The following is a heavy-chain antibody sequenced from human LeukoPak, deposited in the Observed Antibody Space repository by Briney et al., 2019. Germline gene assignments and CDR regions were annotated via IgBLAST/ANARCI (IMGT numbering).Heavy chain of an antibody. V-gene: IGHV3-7*01. CDR3: ARERVAYQLLSKREVYHFTY. D-gene: IGHD2-2*01. J-gene: IGHJ4*01. CDR2: IKQDGSEK. Sequence: GGSLRLSCAASGFTCSSYWMRWVRQAPGKGREWVANIKQDGSEKYYVDSVKGRFTRSRDNATNSLYLQMKSLGDEDTAVYSCARERVAYQLLSKREVYHFTYCGQRIMATVSS. CDR1: GFTCSSYW.